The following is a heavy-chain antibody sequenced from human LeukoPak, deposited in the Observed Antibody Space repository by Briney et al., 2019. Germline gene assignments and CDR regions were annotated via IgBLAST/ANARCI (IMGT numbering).Heavy chain of an antibody. D-gene: IGHD3-16*01. CDR3: ARSTPLSPPRNWYYFDY. J-gene: IGHJ4*02. CDR2: IYYSGST. CDR1: GGSISSYY. Sequence: PSETLSLTCTVSGGSISSYYWSWIRQPPGKGLEWIGYIYYSGSTNYNPSLKSRVTISVDTSKNQFSLKLSSVTTADTAVYYCARSTPLSPPRNWYYFDYWGQGTLVTVSS. V-gene: IGHV4-59*08.